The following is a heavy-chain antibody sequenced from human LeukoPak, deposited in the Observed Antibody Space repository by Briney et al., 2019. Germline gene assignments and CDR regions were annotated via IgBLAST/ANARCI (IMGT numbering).Heavy chain of an antibody. D-gene: IGHD6-19*01. Sequence: GGSLRLSCAASGFTFNSYAMSWVRQAPGKGLEWVSAISGSGGSTYYADSVKGRFTISRDNSKNTLYLQMNSLRAEDTAVYYCAKGTKQWLVLDAFDIWGQGTMVTVSS. J-gene: IGHJ3*02. V-gene: IGHV3-23*01. CDR1: GFTFNSYA. CDR2: ISGSGGST. CDR3: AKGTKQWLVLDAFDI.